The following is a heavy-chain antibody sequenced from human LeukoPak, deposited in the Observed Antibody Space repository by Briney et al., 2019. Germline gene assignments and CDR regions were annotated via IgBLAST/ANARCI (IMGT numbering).Heavy chain of an antibody. V-gene: IGHV3-21*06. J-gene: IGHJ4*02. Sequence: GGSLRLSCASSGYTFSSYSMNWVRQAPGKGLEWVSSISSSSSYIYYADSVKGRFTISRDNAKNSLFLQISNLSAEDTAVYYCARLDESEGDYWGQGTLLTVSS. CDR3: ARLDESEGDY. CDR2: ISSSSSYI. CDR1: GYTFSSYS.